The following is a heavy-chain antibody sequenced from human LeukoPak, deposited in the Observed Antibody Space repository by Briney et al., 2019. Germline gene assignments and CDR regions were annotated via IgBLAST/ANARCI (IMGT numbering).Heavy chain of an antibody. CDR2: IKSKGSGGTT. Sequence: PGGSLRLSCAASGFTFSDAWLSWVRQAPGKGLEWVGRIKSKGSGGTTDYAAPVKGRFTISRDDSKNTLYLQMNSLKTEDTAIYYCMSDLDNWGQGTLVTVSS. CDR1: GFTFSDAW. J-gene: IGHJ4*02. V-gene: IGHV3-15*01. CDR3: MSDLDN.